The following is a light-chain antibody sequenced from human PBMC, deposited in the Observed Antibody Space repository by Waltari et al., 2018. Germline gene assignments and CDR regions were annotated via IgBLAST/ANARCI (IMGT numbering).Light chain of an antibody. V-gene: IGKV1-33*01. J-gene: IGKJ4*01. CDR1: QDIDKN. Sequence: DIQMTQAPSSLSASVGDRVTITCQASQDIDKNLNWFQQKPGKAPKVLIYDASNLRTGVPLRFSGSGSGTHFTLTINSLQPEDTATYYCQHYKNVPLTFGGGTKVEIK. CDR2: DAS. CDR3: QHYKNVPLT.